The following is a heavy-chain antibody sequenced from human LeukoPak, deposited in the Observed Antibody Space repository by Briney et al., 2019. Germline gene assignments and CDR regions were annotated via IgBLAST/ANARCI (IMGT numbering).Heavy chain of an antibody. CDR2: VYTSGST. CDR3: AKSYFDYSTYYSYYFNL. Sequence: PSETLSLTCAVSGGSISGGYWSWIRQPPGRGLEWIGYVYTSGSTNYNPSLKSRVTISVDTSKSQFALKLSSVTAADTAVYYCAKSYFDYSTYYSYYFNLWGQGALVTVSS. J-gene: IGHJ4*02. V-gene: IGHV4-4*09. D-gene: IGHD4-11*01. CDR1: GGSISGGY.